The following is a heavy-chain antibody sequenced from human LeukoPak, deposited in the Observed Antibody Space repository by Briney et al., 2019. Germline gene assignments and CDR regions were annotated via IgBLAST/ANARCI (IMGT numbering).Heavy chain of an antibody. CDR3: VRDRAGGNSVWFDP. CDR2: ISSSSGTI. D-gene: IGHD4-23*01. Sequence: GGSLRLSCAASGFTFSSYSMDWVRQAPGKGLEWMSFISSSSGTIYYADSVKGRFTISRDNAKNSLYLQMNSLRDEDTAVYYCVRDRAGGNSVWFDPWGQGTLVTVSS. J-gene: IGHJ5*02. CDR1: GFTFSSYS. V-gene: IGHV3-48*02.